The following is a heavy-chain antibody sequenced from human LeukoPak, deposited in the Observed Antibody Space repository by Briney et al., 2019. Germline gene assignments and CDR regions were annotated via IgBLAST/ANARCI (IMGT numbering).Heavy chain of an antibody. CDR1: GYTFTSYG. D-gene: IGHD3-3*01. V-gene: IGHV1-18*01. CDR3: ARVKFTYYDFWSGPQYYYYMDV. Sequence: GASVKVSCKASGYTFTSYGISWVRQAPGQGLEWMGWISAYNGNTNYAQKLQGRVTMTTDTSTSTAYMELRSLRSDDTAVYYCARVKFTYYDFWSGPQYYYYMDVWGKGTTVTVSS. CDR2: ISAYNGNT. J-gene: IGHJ6*03.